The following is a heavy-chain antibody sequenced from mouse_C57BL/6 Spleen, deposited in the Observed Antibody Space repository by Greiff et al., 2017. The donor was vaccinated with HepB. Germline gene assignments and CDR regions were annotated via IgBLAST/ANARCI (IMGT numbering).Heavy chain of an antibody. CDR2: INPGSGST. J-gene: IGHJ4*01. D-gene: IGHD2-5*01. Sequence: VQLQQSGAELVRPGTSVKVSCKASGYAFTNYLIEWVKQRPGQGLEWIGVINPGSGSTNYNEKFKGKATLTADKSSSTAYMQLSSLTSEDSAVDFCARELYYSNYDYAMDYWGQGTSVTVSS. CDR3: ARELYYSNYDYAMDY. CDR1: GYAFTNYL. V-gene: IGHV1-54*01.